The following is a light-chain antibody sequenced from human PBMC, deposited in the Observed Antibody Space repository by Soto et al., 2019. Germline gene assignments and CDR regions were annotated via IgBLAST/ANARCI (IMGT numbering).Light chain of an antibody. CDR2: KAS. V-gene: IGKV1-5*03. CDR1: QSIRTF. Sequence: IQLTQSPSSLSASVGDRVTITCRTSQSIRTFVNWYQQKPGKAPKLLIYKASTLKSGVPSRFGGSGSGTEFTLTISSLQPDDFATYYCQHYNSYSEAFGQGTKVDIK. CDR3: QHYNSYSEA. J-gene: IGKJ1*01.